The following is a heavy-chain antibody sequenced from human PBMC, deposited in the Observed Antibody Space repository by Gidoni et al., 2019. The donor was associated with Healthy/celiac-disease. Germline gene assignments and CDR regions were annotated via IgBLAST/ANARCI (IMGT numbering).Heavy chain of an antibody. V-gene: IGHV5-51*01. CDR3: ARDPGSSWKSGAFDI. Sequence: VQLVQSGAEVQQPGTSLKISCKGSGSSFPSYWIGWVRQMPGKGLEWMGIIYPGDSDTRYSPSFQGQVTISADKSISTAYLQWSSLKASDTAMYYCARDPGSSWKSGAFDIWGQGTMVTVSS. CDR2: IYPGDSDT. J-gene: IGHJ3*02. CDR1: GSSFPSYW. D-gene: IGHD6-13*01.